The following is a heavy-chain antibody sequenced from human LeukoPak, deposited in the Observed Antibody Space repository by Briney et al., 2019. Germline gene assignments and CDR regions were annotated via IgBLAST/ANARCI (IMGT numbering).Heavy chain of an antibody. J-gene: IGHJ4*02. CDR2: IEQDGSEK. Sequence: PGGSLRLSCAASGFTFSTSWMSWVRLAPGRGLEWVANIEQDGSEKNYVDSVKGRFTISRDNAKDLLYLQMNSLRVEDTAMYYCAWYSRSSEAYWGQGTLVTVSS. CDR3: AWYSRSSEAY. CDR1: GFTFSTSW. D-gene: IGHD6-6*01. V-gene: IGHV3-7*01.